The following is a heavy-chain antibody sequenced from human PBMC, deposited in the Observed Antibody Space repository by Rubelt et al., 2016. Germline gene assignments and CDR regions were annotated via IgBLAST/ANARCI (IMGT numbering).Heavy chain of an antibody. J-gene: IGHJ6*02. Sequence: APGKGLEWVSYISSSSSTIYYADSVKGRFTISRDNAKNSLYLQMNSLRDEDTAVYYCARDARIAVAGTGYYYYGMDVWGQGTTVTVSS. V-gene: IGHV3-48*02. CDR2: ISSSSSTI. D-gene: IGHD6-19*01. CDR3: ARDARIAVAGTGYYYYGMDV.